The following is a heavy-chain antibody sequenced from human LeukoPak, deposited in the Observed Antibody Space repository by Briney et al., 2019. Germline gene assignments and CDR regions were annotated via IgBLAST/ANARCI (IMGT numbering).Heavy chain of an antibody. V-gene: IGHV1-8*02. Sequence: GASVKVSCKASGYTFTSYGISWVRQAPGQGLEWMGWMNPNSANTGYAQKFQGRVTITRNTSISTAYMELSSLRSEDTAVYYCARVPSGGNKFDPWGQGTLVTVSS. CDR1: GYTFTSYG. J-gene: IGHJ5*02. CDR2: MNPNSANT. D-gene: IGHD6-25*01. CDR3: ARVPSGGNKFDP.